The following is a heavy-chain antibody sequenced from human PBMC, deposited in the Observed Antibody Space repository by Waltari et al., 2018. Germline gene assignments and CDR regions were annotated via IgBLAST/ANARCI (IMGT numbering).Heavy chain of an antibody. V-gene: IGHV3-23*04. J-gene: IGHJ3*02. CDR3: AKEPHYYDSSGYYRAFDI. CDR2: ISGSGGST. CDR1: GFTFSSYA. D-gene: IGHD3-22*01. Sequence: EVQLVESGGGLVQPGGSLRLSCAASGFTFSSYAMSWVRQAPGKGLEWVSAISGSGGSTYYEDSVKGRFNISRDNSKNTLDLQMNSLRAEDTAVYYCAKEPHYYDSSGYYRAFDIWGQGTMVTVSS.